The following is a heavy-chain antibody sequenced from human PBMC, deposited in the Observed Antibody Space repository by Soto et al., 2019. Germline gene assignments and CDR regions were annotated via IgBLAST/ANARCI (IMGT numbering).Heavy chain of an antibody. D-gene: IGHD3-16*01. CDR1: GFTFRTYG. Sequence: QVQLVESGGGVVQPGRSPRLSCAASGFTFRTYGMHWVRQAPGKGLEWVAIFWYDGSNKYYAESVKGRFTISRDNSKNTLYLQMNSLRAEDTAVYYCARDGTFGAKGGSLDIWGQGTMVTVSS. J-gene: IGHJ3*02. CDR2: FWYDGSNK. V-gene: IGHV3-33*01. CDR3: ARDGTFGAKGGSLDI.